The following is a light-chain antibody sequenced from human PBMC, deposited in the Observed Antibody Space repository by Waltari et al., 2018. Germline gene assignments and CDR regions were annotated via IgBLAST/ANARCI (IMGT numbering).Light chain of an antibody. CDR2: DVS. V-gene: IGLV2-14*03. J-gene: IGLJ2*01. CDR1: SRDVGSYNY. Sequence: QSALTQPASVSGSPGQSITISCTGTSRDVGSYNYVSWHQQHPGKAPTLMIYDVSQRPSGVSNRFSGSKSGNTASLTISGLQAEDEADYYCSSYSSSSLLVFGGGTKVTVL. CDR3: SSYSSSSLLV.